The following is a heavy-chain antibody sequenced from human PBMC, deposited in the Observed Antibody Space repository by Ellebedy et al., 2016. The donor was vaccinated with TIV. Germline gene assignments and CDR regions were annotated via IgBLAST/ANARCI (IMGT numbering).Heavy chain of an antibody. J-gene: IGHJ4*02. V-gene: IGHV1-18*01. Sequence: ASVKVSXXASVYTFTSYGISWVRQAPGQGLEWMGWISAYNGNTNYAQKLQGRVTMTTDTSTSTAYMELRSLRSDDTAVYYCASVPAAMGYWGQGTLVTVSS. D-gene: IGHD2-2*01. CDR1: VYTFTSYG. CDR2: ISAYNGNT. CDR3: ASVPAAMGY.